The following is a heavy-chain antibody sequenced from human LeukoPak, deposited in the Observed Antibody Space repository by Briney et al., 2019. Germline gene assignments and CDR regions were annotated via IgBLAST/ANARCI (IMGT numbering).Heavy chain of an antibody. D-gene: IGHD6-6*01. CDR1: GGSISSSSYY. CDR3: AKDRRPYSSSSTVYFDY. CDR2: ISGSGGST. V-gene: IGHV3-23*01. Sequence: ETLSLTCTVSGGSISSSSYYWGWIRQAPGKGLKWVSAISGSGGSTYYADSVKGRFTISRDNSKNTLYLQMNSLRAEDTAVYYCAKDRRPYSSSSTVYFDYWGQGTLVTVSS. J-gene: IGHJ4*02.